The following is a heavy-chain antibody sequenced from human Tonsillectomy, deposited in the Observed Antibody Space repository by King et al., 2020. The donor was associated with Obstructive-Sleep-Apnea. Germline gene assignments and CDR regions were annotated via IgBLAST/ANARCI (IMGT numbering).Heavy chain of an antibody. D-gene: IGHD2-15*01. CDR3: ASRGYCSGGSCYSPNLFDY. CDR1: GGSISSGGYY. V-gene: IGHV4-31*03. J-gene: IGHJ4*02. Sequence: VQLQESGPGLVKPSQTLSLTCTVSGGSISSGGYYWSWIRQHPGKGLEWIGYIYYSGSTYYNPSLKSRVTISVDTSKNQFSLKLSSVTAADTAVYYCASRGYCSGGSCYSPNLFDYWGQGTLVTVSS. CDR2: IYYSGST.